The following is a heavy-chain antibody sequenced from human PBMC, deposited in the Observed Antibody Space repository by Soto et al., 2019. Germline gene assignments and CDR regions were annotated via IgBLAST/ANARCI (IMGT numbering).Heavy chain of an antibody. CDR3: ARGGYSYGTGYYYCYGMDV. Sequence: EVQLVESGGGLVQPGGSLRLSCAASGFTFSSYDMHWVRQATGKGLEWVSAIGTAGDTYYPGSVKGRFTISRENDKNSLYLQMNSLRAEDTAVYYCARGGYSYGTGYYYCYGMDVWGQGTTVTVSS. D-gene: IGHD5-18*01. CDR1: GFTFSSYD. V-gene: IGHV3-13*01. J-gene: IGHJ6*02. CDR2: IGTAGDT.